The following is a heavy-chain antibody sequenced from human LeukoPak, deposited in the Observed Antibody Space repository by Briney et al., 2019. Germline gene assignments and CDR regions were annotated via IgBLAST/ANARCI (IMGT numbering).Heavy chain of an antibody. D-gene: IGHD3-10*01. Sequence: SETLSLTCTVSGGFITNYYWSWIRQPPGKGLEWIGYIHYSGSTKYKSSLKSRVTISVDTSKNQFSLKLNSVTAADTAAYYCARGKEVITMLRGLKPGYYFDYWGQGTLVTVSS. CDR2: IHYSGST. J-gene: IGHJ4*02. CDR3: ARGKEVITMLRGLKPGYYFDY. CDR1: GGFITNYY. V-gene: IGHV4-59*01.